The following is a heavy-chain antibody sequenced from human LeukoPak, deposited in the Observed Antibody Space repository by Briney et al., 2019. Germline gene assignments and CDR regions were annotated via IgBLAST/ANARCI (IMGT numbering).Heavy chain of an antibody. J-gene: IGHJ4*02. CDR3: AKEGPMGVVPAATFFDY. Sequence: GGSLRLSCAASGFTFSSYGMHWVRQAPGKGLERVAVISYDGSNKYYADSVKGRFTISRDNSKNTLYLQMNSLRAEDTAVYYCAKEGPMGVVPAATFFDYWCQGTLVTVSS. CDR1: GFTFSSYG. V-gene: IGHV3-30*18. CDR2: ISYDGSNK. D-gene: IGHD2-2*01.